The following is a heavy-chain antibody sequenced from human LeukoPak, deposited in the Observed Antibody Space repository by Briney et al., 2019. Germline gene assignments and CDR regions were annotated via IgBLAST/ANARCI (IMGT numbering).Heavy chain of an antibody. V-gene: IGHV1-46*01. CDR3: ARSGSSGWLDH. Sequence: GASVKVSCKASGYTFTGYYMHWVRQAPGQGLEWMGMINPSGGSTSYAQNFQGRVTMTRDTSTSTVYMELYSLRSEDTGVYYCARSGSSGWLDHWGQGTLVTVSS. CDR1: GYTFTGYY. J-gene: IGHJ4*02. CDR2: INPSGGST. D-gene: IGHD6-19*01.